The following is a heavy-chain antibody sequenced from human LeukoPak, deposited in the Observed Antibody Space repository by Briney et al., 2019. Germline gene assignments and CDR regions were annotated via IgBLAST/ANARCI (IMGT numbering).Heavy chain of an antibody. CDR2: ISSSGSTI. V-gene: IGHV3-48*03. D-gene: IGHD3-16*02. CDR1: GFTFSSYE. J-gene: IGHJ3*02. Sequence: PGGSLRLSCAASGFTFSSYEMNWVRQAPGKGLEWVSYISSSGSTIYYADSVKGRFTISRDNAKNSLSLQMNSLRAEDTSVYYCARVPAGVIGMKDAFDIWGQGTMVTVSS. CDR3: ARVPAGVIGMKDAFDI.